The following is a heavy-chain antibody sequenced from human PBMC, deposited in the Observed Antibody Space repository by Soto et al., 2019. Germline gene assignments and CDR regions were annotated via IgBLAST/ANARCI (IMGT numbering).Heavy chain of an antibody. D-gene: IGHD5-18*01. Sequence: ESPQISCRGSGYSFTSYWISWVRQMPGKGLEWMGRIDPSDSYTNYSPSFQGHVTISADKSISTAYLPWSSLKASDTAMSYCARVSVEMVTIVGSSDRDVCRQGCTVTVS. J-gene: IGHJ6*02. CDR2: IDPSDSYT. CDR3: ARVSVEMVTIVGSSDRDV. V-gene: IGHV5-10-1*01. CDR1: GYSFTSYW.